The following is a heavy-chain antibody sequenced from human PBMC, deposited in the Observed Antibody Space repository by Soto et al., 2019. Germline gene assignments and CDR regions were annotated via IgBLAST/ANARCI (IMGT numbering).Heavy chain of an antibody. CDR2: ITPIFGTA. Sequence: QVQLVQSGAEVKKPGSSVKVSCKASGGTFSSYAISWVRQAPGQGLEWMGGITPIFGTANYAQKFQGRVTITADESTSTAYMELTSLRSEDTAVYYCHHQDAPEGYFDYWGQGTLVTVSS. V-gene: IGHV1-69*12. CDR1: GGTFSSYA. J-gene: IGHJ4*02. CDR3: HHQDAPEGYFDY. D-gene: IGHD2-2*01.